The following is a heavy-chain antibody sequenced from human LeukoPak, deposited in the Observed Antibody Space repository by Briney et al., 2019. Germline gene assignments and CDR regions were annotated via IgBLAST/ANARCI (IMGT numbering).Heavy chain of an antibody. CDR3: AKGMAMSYYYGMDV. CDR1: GFTFSDYY. J-gene: IGHJ6*02. CDR2: ISSSGSTI. D-gene: IGHD5-24*01. Sequence: GGSLRLSCAASGFTFSDYYMSWIRQAPGKGLEWVSYISSSGSTIYYAGSVKGRFTISRDNAKNSLYLQMNSLRAEDTAVYYCAKGMAMSYYYGMDVWGQGTTVTVSS. V-gene: IGHV3-11*01.